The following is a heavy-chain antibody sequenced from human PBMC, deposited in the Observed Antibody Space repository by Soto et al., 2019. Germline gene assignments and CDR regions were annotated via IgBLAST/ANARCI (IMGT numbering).Heavy chain of an antibody. J-gene: IGHJ3*01. Sequence: EVQLVESGGGLVQPGESLRLSCAASGFTFSDYWIHWVRQAPGKGLVWVSRIKFDGSSANYADSVKGRFTISRDNAKDTVYLQMNSLGAEDTAVYYCARGVRGHYGLDVWGQGTMVTVSS. V-gene: IGHV3-74*01. CDR3: ARGVRGHYGLDV. CDR1: GFTFSDYW. D-gene: IGHD3-10*01. CDR2: IKFDGSSA.